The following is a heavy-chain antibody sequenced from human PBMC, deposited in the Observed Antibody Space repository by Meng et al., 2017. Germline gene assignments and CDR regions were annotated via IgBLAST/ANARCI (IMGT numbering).Heavy chain of an antibody. Sequence: GESLKISCAASGFNFSSHSMNWVRQAPGKGLEWVSSISSSSSYIYYADSVKGRFTISRDNDKNSLYLQMNSLRAEDTAVYYYVRVPKSSSTSWHFEHWGRGTLVTVSS. CDR2: ISSSSSYI. D-gene: IGHD2-2*01. J-gene: IGHJ1*01. CDR3: VRVPKSSSTSWHFEH. CDR1: GFNFSSHS. V-gene: IGHV3-21*01.